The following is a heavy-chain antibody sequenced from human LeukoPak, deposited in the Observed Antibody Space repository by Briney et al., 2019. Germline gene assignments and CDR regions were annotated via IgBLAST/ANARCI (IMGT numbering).Heavy chain of an antibody. V-gene: IGHV1-8*03. CDR2: MNPNSGNT. D-gene: IGHD3-22*01. CDR1: GYTFTSFD. Sequence: ASVKVSCKASGYTFTSFDINWVRQATGQGLEWMGWMNPNSGNTGYAQKFQGRVTITRNTSISTAYMELSGLRSEDTAVYYCARGGYYDSSGYYYYYYYMDVWGKGTTVTISS. CDR3: ARGGYYDSSGYYYYYYYMDV. J-gene: IGHJ6*03.